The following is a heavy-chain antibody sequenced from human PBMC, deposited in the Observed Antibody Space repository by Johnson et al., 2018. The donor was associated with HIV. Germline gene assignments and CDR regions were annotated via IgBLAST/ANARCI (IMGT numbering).Heavy chain of an antibody. J-gene: IGHJ3*02. CDR2: ISSSGSYI. Sequence: QVQLVESGGGLVKPGGSLRLSCVTSGFGFSTYYMSWIRQAPGKGLECLSYISSSGSYIYYTDSVKGRFTISRDNTKKSLYLQMNSLKPEDTATYYCTTAGYTFSDAFDIWCHGLMVTVSS. V-gene: IGHV3-11*01. D-gene: IGHD2-2*02. CDR1: GFGFSTYY. CDR3: TTAGYTFSDAFDI.